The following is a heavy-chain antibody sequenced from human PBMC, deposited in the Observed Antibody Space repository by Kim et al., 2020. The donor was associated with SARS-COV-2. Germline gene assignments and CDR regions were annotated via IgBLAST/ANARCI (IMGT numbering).Heavy chain of an antibody. V-gene: IGHV7-4-1*02. CDR2: INTSTGNP. D-gene: IGHD6-19*01. Sequence: ASVKVSCKASGYTFTNYAMNWVRQALGQGPEWMGWINTSTGNPTYAQGFAGRFVFSLDTSVSTAYLQISSLKAEDSAVYYCSSGPGSGWATYPYCIEVWG. CDR1: GYTFTNYA. CDR3: SSGPGSGWATYPYCIEV. J-gene: IGHJ6*01.